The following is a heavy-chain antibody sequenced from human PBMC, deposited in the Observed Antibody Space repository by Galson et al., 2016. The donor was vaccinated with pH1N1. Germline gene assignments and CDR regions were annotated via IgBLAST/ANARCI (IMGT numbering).Heavy chain of an antibody. CDR3: LRDPARPRAYYFDF. V-gene: IGHV3-21*06. Sequence: SLRLSCAASGFTFSGYSMNWVRQAPGKGLEWVSSISLSGSYIYYADSLKGRLTISRDNAKNSLYLHMSSLTAEDTAVYYCLRDPARPRAYYFDFWGQGALVTVSS. D-gene: IGHD6-6*01. J-gene: IGHJ4*02. CDR2: ISLSGSYI. CDR1: GFTFSGYS.